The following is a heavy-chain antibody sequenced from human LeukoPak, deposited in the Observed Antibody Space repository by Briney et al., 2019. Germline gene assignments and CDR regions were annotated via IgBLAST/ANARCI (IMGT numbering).Heavy chain of an antibody. CDR3: TRGRITTDS. CDR2: IRSKAYGGTT. D-gene: IGHD1-1*01. CDR1: GFTFSSYA. J-gene: IGHJ5*01. Sequence: PGGSLRLSCAASGFTFSSYAMSWFRQAPGKGLEWVGFIRSKAYGGTTEYAASVKGRFTISRDDSKSIAYLQMNSLKTEDTAVYYCTRGRITTDSWGQGTLVTVSS. V-gene: IGHV3-49*03.